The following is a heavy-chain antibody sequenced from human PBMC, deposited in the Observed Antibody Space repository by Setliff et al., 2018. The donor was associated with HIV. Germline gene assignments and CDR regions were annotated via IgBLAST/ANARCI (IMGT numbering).Heavy chain of an antibody. CDR2: FNHGRST. J-gene: IGHJ5*02. CDR1: GGSFSGYY. V-gene: IGHV4-34*01. Sequence: SETLSLTCAVDGGSFSGYYWSWIRQPPGKGLEWIGEFNHGRSTNNNPSLKSRVTISGDTTKNHFSLKLSSVTAADTAMYYCARDVDKLMALSWFDPWGQGTLVTVSS. CDR3: ARDVDKLMALSWFDP. D-gene: IGHD5-12*01.